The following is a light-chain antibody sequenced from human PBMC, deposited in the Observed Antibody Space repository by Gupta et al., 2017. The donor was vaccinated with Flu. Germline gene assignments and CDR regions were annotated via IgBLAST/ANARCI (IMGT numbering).Light chain of an antibody. CDR3: QQYKTYLRA. CDR1: QSSDKW. CDR2: EAS. Sequence: DIQVTQYPSTLSASVGDRVTISCRASQSSDKWLAWYQHKPGKVPKLLIYEASTLESGVPSRFSGSGFGTEFTLTITSLQPDDFATYYCQQYKTYLRAFGQGTKVEI. V-gene: IGKV1-5*03. J-gene: IGKJ1*01.